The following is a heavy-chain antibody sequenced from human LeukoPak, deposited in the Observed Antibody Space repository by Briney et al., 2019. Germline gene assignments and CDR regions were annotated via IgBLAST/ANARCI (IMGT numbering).Heavy chain of an antibody. J-gene: IGHJ6*03. V-gene: IGHV1-2*02. CDR1: GYTFTGYY. CDR3: ARDSLNSMIPLYYMDV. Sequence: GASVKVSCKASGYTFTGYYMHWVRQAPGQGLEWMGWINPNSGGTNYAQKFEGRVTMTRDTSISTAYMELSRLRSDDTAVYYCARDSLNSMIPLYYMDVWGKGTTVTVSS. CDR2: INPNSGGT. D-gene: IGHD2/OR15-2a*01.